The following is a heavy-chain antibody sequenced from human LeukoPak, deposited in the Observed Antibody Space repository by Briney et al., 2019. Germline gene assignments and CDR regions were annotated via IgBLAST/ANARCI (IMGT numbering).Heavy chain of an antibody. Sequence: GGSLRLSCAASGFTFSSYRMNWVRQAPGKGLEWVSYISTSSTTIYYADSVKGRFTISRDNAKNSLYLQMNSLRVEDTAVYYCASELAYYFDSWGQGTLVTASS. D-gene: IGHD2-21*01. J-gene: IGHJ4*02. CDR3: ASELAYYFDS. CDR2: ISTSSTTI. V-gene: IGHV3-48*04. CDR1: GFTFSSYR.